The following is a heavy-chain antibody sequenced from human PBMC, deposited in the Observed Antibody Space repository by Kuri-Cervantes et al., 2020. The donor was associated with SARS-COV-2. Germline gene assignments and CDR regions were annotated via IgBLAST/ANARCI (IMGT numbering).Heavy chain of an antibody. D-gene: IGHD3-22*01. V-gene: IGHV3-48*02. J-gene: IGHJ2*01. CDR3: ASSGYYSTKWYFDL. CDR2: ISSSSTTI. Sequence: GGSLRLSCAASGFTFSSYSMNWVRQAPGKGLEWVSYISSSSTTIYYADSVKGRFTISRDNAKNSLYLQMNSLRDEDTAVYYCASSGYYSTKWYFDLWGRGTLVTVSS. CDR1: GFTFSSYS.